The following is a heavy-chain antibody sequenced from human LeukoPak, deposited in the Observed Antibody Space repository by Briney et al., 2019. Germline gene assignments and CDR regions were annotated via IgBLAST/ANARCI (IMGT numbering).Heavy chain of an antibody. V-gene: IGHV1-46*01. J-gene: IGHJ4*02. D-gene: IGHD5-24*01. CDR2: INPSGGST. CDR1: GYTFTSYY. Sequence: ASVKVSCKASGYTFTSYYMHWVRQAPGQGLEWMGIINPSGGSTSYAQKFQGRVTITADESTSTAYMELSSLRSEDTAVYYCARGVGYKTTGDYWGQGTLVTVSS. CDR3: ARGVGYKTTGDY.